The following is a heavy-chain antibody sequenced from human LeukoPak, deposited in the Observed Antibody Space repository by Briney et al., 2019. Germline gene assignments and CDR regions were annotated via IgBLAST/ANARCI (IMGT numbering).Heavy chain of an antibody. Sequence: GGSLRLSCAASGFTVSSYAMSWVRQAPGKGLEWDSAISGSGGSTYYADSVKGRFTISRDNSKNTLYLQMNSLRAEDTAVYYCMLGELSSGFDYWGQGTLVTVSS. CDR3: MLGELSSGFDY. D-gene: IGHD3-16*02. V-gene: IGHV3-23*01. CDR2: ISGSGGST. J-gene: IGHJ4*02. CDR1: GFTVSSYA.